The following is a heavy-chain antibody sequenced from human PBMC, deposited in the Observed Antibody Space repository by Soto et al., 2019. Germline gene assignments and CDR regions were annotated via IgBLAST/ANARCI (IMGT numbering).Heavy chain of an antibody. CDR3: TRGGVVVPAADNEAFDI. CDR2: LNADNGNT. CDR1: GYTFITYA. D-gene: IGHD2-2*01. V-gene: IGHV1-3*01. Sequence: ASVKVCCKASGYTFITYAIHWVRQAPGQRLEWMGWLNADNGNTKYSEKFQGRVTITRDTSASTAYMELSSLRSEDTAIYYCTRGGVVVPAADNEAFDIWGQGTMVTVSS. J-gene: IGHJ3*02.